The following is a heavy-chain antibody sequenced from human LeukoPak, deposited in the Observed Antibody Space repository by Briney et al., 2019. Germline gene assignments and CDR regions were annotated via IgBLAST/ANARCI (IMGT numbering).Heavy chain of an antibody. V-gene: IGHV3-21*01. D-gene: IGHD1-26*01. CDR2: ISSSSSYI. CDR3: ARGLMGATEMGDY. CDR1: GFTFSSYS. Sequence: GGSLRLSCAASGFTFSSYSMNWVRQAPGKGLEWVSSISSSSSYIYHADSVKGRFTISRDNAKNSLYLQMNSLRAEDTAVYYCARGLMGATEMGDYWGQGTLVTVSS. J-gene: IGHJ4*02.